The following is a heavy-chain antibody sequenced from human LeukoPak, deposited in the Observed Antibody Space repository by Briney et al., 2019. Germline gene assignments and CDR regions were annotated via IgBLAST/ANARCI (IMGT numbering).Heavy chain of an antibody. J-gene: IGHJ6*02. D-gene: IGHD2-15*01. V-gene: IGHV3-48*03. CDR3: ARVRIGQSKLRRGMDV. CDR1: GFTFSSYE. CDR2: ISSSGTTI. Sequence: GGSLRLFCAASGFTFSSYELNWDRQAPGKGLEWVSYISSSGTTIYYAYSVKGRFTISRDNAKNTLYLQINSLRAENTAIYYCARVRIGQSKLRRGMDVWGQGTTVTVSS.